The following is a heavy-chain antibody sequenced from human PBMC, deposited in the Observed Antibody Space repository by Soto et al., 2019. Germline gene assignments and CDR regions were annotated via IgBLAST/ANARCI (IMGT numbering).Heavy chain of an antibody. CDR1: GFTFSSYE. Sequence: EVQLVESGGGLVQPGGSLRLSCADSGFTFSSYEMNWVRQAPGKGLEWVSYISSSGSTIYYADSVKGRFTISRDNAKNSLYLQMNSLRAEDTAVYYCARGRGSYDAFDIWGQGTMVTVSS. CDR2: ISSSGSTI. CDR3: ARGRGSYDAFDI. V-gene: IGHV3-48*03. J-gene: IGHJ3*02. D-gene: IGHD6-25*01.